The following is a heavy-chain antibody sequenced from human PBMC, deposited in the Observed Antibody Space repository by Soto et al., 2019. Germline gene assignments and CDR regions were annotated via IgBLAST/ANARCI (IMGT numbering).Heavy chain of an antibody. D-gene: IGHD2-21*02. J-gene: IGHJ4*02. CDR1: GYTFTDYD. CDR2: VSPDNGNA. V-gene: IGHV1-8*01. CDR3: EVTTGY. Sequence: QLQVVQSRAEVKKPGASVKVSCKTSGYTFTDYDINWVRQAPGQGLEWMGWVSPDNGNAGYAQHFQGRVALTSVTSISTTYMEMSSLTSEDTAVYSCEVTTGYWGQGTMVTVSS.